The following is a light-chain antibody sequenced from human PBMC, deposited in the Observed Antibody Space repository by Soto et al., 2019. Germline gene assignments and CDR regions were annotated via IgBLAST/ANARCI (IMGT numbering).Light chain of an antibody. V-gene: IGLV2-14*03. CDR2: DGT. J-gene: IGLJ3*02. CDR1: SSDVGGYDH. CDR3: SSYTNKDTLL. Sequence: QSVLTQPASVSGSPGQSITISCTGTSSDVGGYDHVSWYQQHPGKAPKLIIYDGTVRPSGISPRFSGSKSDNTASLAVSGLQPEDEADYYCSSYTNKDTLLFGGGTKVTVL.